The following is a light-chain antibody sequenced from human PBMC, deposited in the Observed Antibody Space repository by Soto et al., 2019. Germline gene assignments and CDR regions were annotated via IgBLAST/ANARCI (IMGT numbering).Light chain of an antibody. CDR3: QQNNKWPPVT. CDR2: GAS. Sequence: VVMTQSPATVSVSPGEGVTLSCRASQTISNDLAWYQQKPGQAPRLLIYGASTRATGVPASFSGGGSGTEFTLTISSLQSEDFAFYYCQQNNKWPPVTFGGGIRWIS. CDR1: QTISND. V-gene: IGKV3-15*01. J-gene: IGKJ4*01.